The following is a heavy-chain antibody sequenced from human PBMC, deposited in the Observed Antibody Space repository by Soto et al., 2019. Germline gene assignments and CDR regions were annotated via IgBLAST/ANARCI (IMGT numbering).Heavy chain of an antibody. V-gene: IGHV3-23*01. Sequence: GGSLRLSCEASGFTFKTTALSWVRQAPGKGLEWVATISGTGLSTYYADSVKGRFTISRDHSRNTLYLQMNSLRAEDTALYYCARSYSGSYGNYWGPGTLVTVS. CDR3: ARSYSGSYGNY. CDR1: GFTFKTTA. CDR2: ISGTGLST. J-gene: IGHJ4*02. D-gene: IGHD1-26*01.